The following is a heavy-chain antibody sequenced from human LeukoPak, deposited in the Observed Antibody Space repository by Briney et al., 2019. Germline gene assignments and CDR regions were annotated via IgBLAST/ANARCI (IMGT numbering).Heavy chain of an antibody. J-gene: IGHJ6*02. Sequence: ASVTVSCKSSGYTFTVYYMHWVRQAPGQGLEWMGWINPNSGGTNYAQKFQGRVTITRDTSISTAYMELSRLRSDDTAVYYCARDGAPFGPSPYYYYGMDVWGQGTTVTVPS. CDR1: GYTFTVYY. CDR2: INPNSGGT. V-gene: IGHV1-2*02. D-gene: IGHD2-2*01. CDR3: ARDGAPFGPSPYYYYGMDV.